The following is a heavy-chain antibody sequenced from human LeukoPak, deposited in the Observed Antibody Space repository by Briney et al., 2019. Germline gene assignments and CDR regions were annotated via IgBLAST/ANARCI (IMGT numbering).Heavy chain of an antibody. V-gene: IGHV3-23*01. Sequence: GGSLRLSCAASGFTFSSYALSWVRQAPGKGLEWVSAISGSGDNTHYADSVKGRFTISRDNSKNTLYLQMNSLRAEDTAVYYCAKDPTGGVGARPNYYFDYWGQGTLVTVSS. CDR1: GFTFSSYA. CDR2: ISGSGDNT. D-gene: IGHD1-26*01. CDR3: AKDPTGGVGARPNYYFDY. J-gene: IGHJ4*02.